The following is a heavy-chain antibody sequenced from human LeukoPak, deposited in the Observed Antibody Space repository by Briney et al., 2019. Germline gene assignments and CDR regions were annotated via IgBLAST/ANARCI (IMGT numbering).Heavy chain of an antibody. Sequence: PSETLSLTCTVSGGSISSGSYYWSWIRQPAGKGLEWIGRIYTSGSTNYNPSLKSRVTMSVDTSKNQFSLKLSSVTAADTAVYYCARDIAVAATDYYYYMDVWGKGTTVTVSS. CDR1: GGSISSGSYY. V-gene: IGHV4-61*02. D-gene: IGHD6-19*01. CDR3: ARDIAVAATDYYYYMDV. J-gene: IGHJ6*03. CDR2: IYTSGST.